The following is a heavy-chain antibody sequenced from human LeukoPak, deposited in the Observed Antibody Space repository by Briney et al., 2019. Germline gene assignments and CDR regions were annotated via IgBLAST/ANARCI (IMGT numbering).Heavy chain of an antibody. Sequence: GGSLRLSCAVPGITVSSNYMGWGRQAPGKGLEWVSVIYSGGSTYYSDSVKGRFTISRDNSKNTLYLQMNSLRAEDTAVYYCARESRGIAAAGSFDYWGQGTLVTVSS. CDR1: GITVSSNY. D-gene: IGHD6-13*01. CDR2: IYSGGST. J-gene: IGHJ4*02. V-gene: IGHV3-66*01. CDR3: ARESRGIAAAGSFDY.